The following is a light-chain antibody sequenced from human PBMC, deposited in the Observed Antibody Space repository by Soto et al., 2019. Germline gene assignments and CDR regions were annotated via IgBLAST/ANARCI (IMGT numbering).Light chain of an antibody. CDR3: QSYDRSLSGSRF. Sequence: SVLTQPPSVSGAPGQRVTISCTGSSSNIGAGYDVHWYQQLPGTAPKLLIYGNSNRPSGVPDRFSGSKSGTSASLAITGLQAEDEADYYCQSYDRSLSGSRFFGTGTKVTV. J-gene: IGLJ1*01. CDR1: SSNIGAGYD. CDR2: GNS. V-gene: IGLV1-40*01.